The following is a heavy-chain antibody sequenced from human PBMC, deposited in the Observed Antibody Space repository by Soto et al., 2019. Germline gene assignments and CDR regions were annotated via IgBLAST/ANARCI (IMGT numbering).Heavy chain of an antibody. D-gene: IGHD2-21*01. V-gene: IGHV3-23*01. CDR1: GFTFSNYG. J-gene: IGHJ4*02. CDR2: ISGSDGRT. CDR3: ANEMIASTLADFFDY. Sequence: EVQLLESGGGLIQPGGSLRLSCEASGFTFSNYGMTWVRLAPGKGLEWVSTISGSDGRTFYADPVKGRFTISRDNSKNTLYLQMNSLSAEDAAVYYFANEMIASTLADFFDYWGQGTLVNVSS.